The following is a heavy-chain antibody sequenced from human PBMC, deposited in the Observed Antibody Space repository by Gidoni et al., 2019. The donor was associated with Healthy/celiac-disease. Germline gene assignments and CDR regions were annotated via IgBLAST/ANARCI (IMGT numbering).Heavy chain of an antibody. V-gene: IGHV4-61*02. J-gene: IGHJ4*02. CDR2: IYTSGST. CDR3: ARAENSGSYAFDY. D-gene: IGHD1-26*01. Sequence: QVQLQESGPGLVKPSQTLSLTCPVSGGSISSGSYYWSWIRQPAGKGLEWIGRIYTSGSTNYNPSLKSRVTISVDTSKNQFSLKLSSVTAADTAVYYCARAENSGSYAFDYWGQGTLVTVSS. CDR1: GGSISSGSYY.